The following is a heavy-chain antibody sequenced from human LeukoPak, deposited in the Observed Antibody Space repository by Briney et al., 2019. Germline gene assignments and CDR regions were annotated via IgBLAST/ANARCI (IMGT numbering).Heavy chain of an antibody. CDR1: GFTFSSFS. CDR3: ARGLSSG. Sequence: GGSLRLSCAASGFTFSSFSMNWVRQAPGKGLEWVSSISSSGSYKYYADSVKGRFTISRDNAKNSLYLQMNSLRAEDTAVYYCARGLSSGWGQGTLVTVSS. D-gene: IGHD6-19*01. J-gene: IGHJ4*02. V-gene: IGHV3-21*01. CDR2: ISSSGSYK.